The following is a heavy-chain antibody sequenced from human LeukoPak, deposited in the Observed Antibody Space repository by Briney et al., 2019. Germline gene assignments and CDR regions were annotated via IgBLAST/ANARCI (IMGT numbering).Heavy chain of an antibody. D-gene: IGHD3-10*01. V-gene: IGHV4-59*01. CDR1: GASFSSYY. J-gene: IGHJ4*02. Sequence: SGTLSLSCTVSGASFSSYYWSWIRQPPGRGLEEIGSIYYRESTNYNPCFKSRVTISLDTSRNQFYRKLSAVTAADTAVNYEASVGGSRSPFDYWGQGTLVTVSS. CDR3: ASVGGSRSPFDY. CDR2: IYYREST.